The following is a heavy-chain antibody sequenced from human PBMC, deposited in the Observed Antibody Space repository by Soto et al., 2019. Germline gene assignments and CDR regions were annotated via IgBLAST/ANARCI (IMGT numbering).Heavy chain of an antibody. CDR1: GFTFSTYW. V-gene: IGHV3-74*01. J-gene: IGHJ4*02. CDR2: INSDGSNS. D-gene: IGHD2-8*01. Sequence: EVQLVESGGGLVQPGGSLRLSCAASGFTFSTYWMHWVRQVPGKGLEWVSWINSDGSNSRYADSVKGRFTTSRDNARNTLYLEMNSLRAEDTAVYYCARDGPRGDNGALSFDYWGQGTLVTVSS. CDR3: ARDGPRGDNGALSFDY.